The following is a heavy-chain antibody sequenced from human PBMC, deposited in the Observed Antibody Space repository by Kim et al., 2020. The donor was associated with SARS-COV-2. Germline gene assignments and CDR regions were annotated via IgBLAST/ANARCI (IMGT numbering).Heavy chain of an antibody. CDR3: ARSTTGATLRHFDS. J-gene: IGHJ4*02. Sequence: GESLKISCKGSGYTFSTYWIAWVRQMPEKGLEWMGIIYPGDSDTRYSPSFQGQVTISADKSISAAYLQWSTLKASDTAMYYCARSTTGATLRHFDSWGQGTLVTVSS. CDR1: GYTFSTYW. V-gene: IGHV5-51*01. CDR2: IYPGDSDT. D-gene: IGHD1-1*01.